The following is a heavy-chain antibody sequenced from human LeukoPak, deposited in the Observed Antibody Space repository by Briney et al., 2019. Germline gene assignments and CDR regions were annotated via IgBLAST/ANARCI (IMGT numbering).Heavy chain of an antibody. CDR2: LSGGGGST. CDR1: GFTFSSYA. J-gene: IGHJ4*02. CDR3: TTGIGNYYYY. Sequence: GGSLRLSCAASGFTFSSYAMSWVRQAPGKGLEWVSALSGGGGSTFYADSVKGRFTISRDNAKNTLYLQMDSLRAEDTAVYYCTTGIGNYYYYWGQGTLVTVAS. V-gene: IGHV3-23*01. D-gene: IGHD1-14*01.